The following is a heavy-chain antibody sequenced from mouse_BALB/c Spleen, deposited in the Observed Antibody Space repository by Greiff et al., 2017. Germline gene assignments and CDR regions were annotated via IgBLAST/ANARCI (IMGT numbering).Heavy chain of an antibody. V-gene: IGHV1-5*01. Sequence: VQLQQSGTVLARPGASVKMSCKASGYSFTSYWMHWVKQRPGQGLEWIGAIYPGNSDTSYNQKFKGKAKLTAVTSASTAYMELSSLTNEDSAVYYCARGGFITTVVDYAMDYWGQGTSVTVSS. J-gene: IGHJ4*01. CDR2: IYPGNSDT. D-gene: IGHD1-1*01. CDR1: GYSFTSYW. CDR3: ARGGFITTVVDYAMDY.